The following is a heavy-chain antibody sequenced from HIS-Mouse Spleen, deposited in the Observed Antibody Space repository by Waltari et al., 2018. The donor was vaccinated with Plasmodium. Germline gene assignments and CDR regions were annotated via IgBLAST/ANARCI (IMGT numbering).Heavy chain of an antibody. D-gene: IGHD2-15*01. CDR3: ARLVVVASKDSY. J-gene: IGHJ4*02. V-gene: IGHV4-34*01. CDR1: GGYFSGSY. Sequence: QVQLQQWGAGLLKPSETLSLTCAVYGGYFSGSYWRWIRQPPGKGREWIGEINHSVSTNYNPAHKSRITISVDTSKNQFSLKLGSLTAADTAVYYCARLVVVASKDSYWGQGTLVTVSS. CDR2: INHSVST.